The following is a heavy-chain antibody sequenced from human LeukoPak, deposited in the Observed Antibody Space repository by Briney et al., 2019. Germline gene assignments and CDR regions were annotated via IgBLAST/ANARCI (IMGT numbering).Heavy chain of an antibody. D-gene: IGHD1-14*01. J-gene: IGHJ5*02. CDR3: AKDTTPPKAGFDP. V-gene: IGHV3-30*02. CDR2: IRYDGSNK. Sequence: GGSLRLSCAAPGFTFSSYGMHWVRQAPGKGLEWVAFIRYDGSNKYYADSVKGRFTISRDNSKNTLYLQMNSLRAEDTAVYYCAKDTTPPKAGFDPWGQGTLVTVSS. CDR1: GFTFSSYG.